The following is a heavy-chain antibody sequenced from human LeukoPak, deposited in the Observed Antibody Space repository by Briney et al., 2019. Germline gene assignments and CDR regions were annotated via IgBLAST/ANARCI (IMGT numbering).Heavy chain of an antibody. Sequence: SETLSLTCTVSGGSISSYYWSWIRQPPGKGLEWIGYIYYSGSTNYNPSLKSRVTISVDTSKNQFSLKLSSVTAADTAVYYCARGGRYCSSTSCPRRYYGMDVWGQGTTVTVSS. J-gene: IGHJ6*02. CDR3: ARGGRYCSSTSCPRRYYGMDV. CDR2: IYYSGST. D-gene: IGHD2-2*01. V-gene: IGHV4-59*01. CDR1: GGSISSYY.